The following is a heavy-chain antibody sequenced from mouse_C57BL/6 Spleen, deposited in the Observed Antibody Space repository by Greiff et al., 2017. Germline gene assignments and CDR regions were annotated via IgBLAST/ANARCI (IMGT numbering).Heavy chain of an antibody. J-gene: IGHJ1*03. CDR2: IDPNSGGT. Sequence: VQLQQPGAELVKPGASVKLSCKASGYTFTSYWMHWVKQRPGRGLEWIGRIDPNSGGTKYNEKFKSKATLTVDKPSSTAYIQLSSLTSEDSAVYYCARFSYYYGSSYDWYFDVWGTGTTVTVSS. CDR1: GYTFTSYW. CDR3: ARFSYYYGSSYDWYFDV. D-gene: IGHD1-1*01. V-gene: IGHV1-72*01.